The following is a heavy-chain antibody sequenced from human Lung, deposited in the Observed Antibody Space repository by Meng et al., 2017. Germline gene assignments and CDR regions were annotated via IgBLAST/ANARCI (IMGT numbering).Heavy chain of an antibody. V-gene: IGHV3-23*01. CDR2: ISGSGGST. D-gene: IGHD6-6*01. CDR1: GFTFSSYA. Sequence: EVQRLESGGGLVQPGWSPRLSCVASGFTFSSYAMTWVHQAPGKGLEWVSSISGSGGSTYYADSVRGRFTISRDNSKNTVYLQMNSLRAEDTAIYYCVRRIEYSSSSGYWGQGTLVTVSS. CDR3: VRRIEYSSSSGY. J-gene: IGHJ4*02.